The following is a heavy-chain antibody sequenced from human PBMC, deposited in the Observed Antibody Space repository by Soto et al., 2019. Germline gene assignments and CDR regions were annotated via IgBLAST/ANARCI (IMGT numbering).Heavy chain of an antibody. J-gene: IGHJ4*02. V-gene: IGHV3-23*01. CDR3: AKARCSTTNCYVPDY. D-gene: IGHD2-2*01. CDR2: IIGSGGSP. Sequence: GGSLRLSCVASGFTFSTYTMSWVRQAPGKWLECVSVIIGSGGSPFYVDSVQGRFSISRDNPKNTLYLQMNSLRGEDTVMYYCAKARCSTTNCYVPDYWGQGTLVTVSS. CDR1: GFTFSTYT.